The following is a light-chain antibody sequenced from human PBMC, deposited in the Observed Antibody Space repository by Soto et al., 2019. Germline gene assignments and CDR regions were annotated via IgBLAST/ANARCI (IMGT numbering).Light chain of an antibody. V-gene: IGLV2-14*01. Sequence: QSALTQPASVSGSPGQSITISCTGTSSDVGAYNFVSWYQHHPDKAPKLIIYGVTNRPSGVSNRFSGSKSGNTASLTISGLQAEDEADYYCSSYTSSSTLLYVFGTGTKLTVL. CDR1: SSDVGAYNF. J-gene: IGLJ1*01. CDR2: GVT. CDR3: SSYTSSSTLLYV.